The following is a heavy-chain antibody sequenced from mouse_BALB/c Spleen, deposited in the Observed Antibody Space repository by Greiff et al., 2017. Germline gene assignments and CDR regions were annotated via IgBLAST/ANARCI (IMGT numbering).Heavy chain of an antibody. CDR3: TRDKKGTAMDY. D-gene: IGHD3-3*01. J-gene: IGHJ4*01. CDR1: GFTFSSYT. V-gene: IGHV5-6-4*01. CDR2: ISSGGSYT. Sequence: EVQLQESGGGLVKPGGSLKLSCAASGFTFSSYTMSWVRQTPEKRLEWVATISSGGSYTYCPDSVKGRFTISRDNAKNTLYLQMSSLKSEDTAMYYCTRDKKGTAMDYWGQGTSVTVSS.